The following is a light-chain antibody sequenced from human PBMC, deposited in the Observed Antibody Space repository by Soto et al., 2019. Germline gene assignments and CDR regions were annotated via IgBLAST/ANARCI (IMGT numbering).Light chain of an antibody. Sequence: EIVLTQSPATLSVSLGDSATLSCRAGQSVSLSLAWYQMRPGQPPRLLIYGASTRATDIPARFRGTGSGTDFTLTISSLQSEDFAVYFCQQYHIWPSWTFGQGTKADIK. CDR1: QSVSLS. CDR2: GAS. CDR3: QQYHIWPSWT. V-gene: IGKV3-15*01. J-gene: IGKJ1*01.